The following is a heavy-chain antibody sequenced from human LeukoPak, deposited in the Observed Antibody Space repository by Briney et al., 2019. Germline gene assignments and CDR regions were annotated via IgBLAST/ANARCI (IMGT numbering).Heavy chain of an antibody. V-gene: IGHV3-66*02. Sequence: GGSLRLSCAASGFTVSSNYMSWVRQAPGKGLEWVSVIYSGGSTYYADSVKGRFTISRDNSMNTLYLQMNSLRAEDTAVYYCARDPGRDGYTQFDYWGQGTLVTVSS. D-gene: IGHD5-24*01. J-gene: IGHJ4*02. CDR3: ARDPGRDGYTQFDY. CDR2: IYSGGST. CDR1: GFTVSSNY.